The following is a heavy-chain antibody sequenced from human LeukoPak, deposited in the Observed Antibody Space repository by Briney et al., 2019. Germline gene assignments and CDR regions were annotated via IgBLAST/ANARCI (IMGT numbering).Heavy chain of an antibody. D-gene: IGHD6-13*01. J-gene: IGHJ4*02. CDR1: GFTFSSYW. CDR2: IKQDGSEK. Sequence: GGSLRLSCAASGFTFSSYWMSWVRQAPGKGLEWVANIKQDGSEKYYVDSVKGRFTISRDNAKNSLYLQMNSLRAEDTAVYYCARDLSSSSWYIRDYFDYWGQGTLVTVSS. V-gene: IGHV3-7*01. CDR3: ARDLSSSSWYIRDYFDY.